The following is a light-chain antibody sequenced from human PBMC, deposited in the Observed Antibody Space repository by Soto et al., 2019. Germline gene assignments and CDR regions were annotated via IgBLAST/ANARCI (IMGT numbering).Light chain of an antibody. CDR1: QSVSSSY. V-gene: IGKV3D-20*02. CDR2: GAS. Sequence: VLTKYKRTLSLSPGERATLSCRASQSVSSSYLAWYQQKPGQAPRLLIYGASSRATGIPDRFSGSGSGTDFTLTISRLEPEDFAVYYCQHRNNRPFSFGPGTKVDIK. J-gene: IGKJ3*01. CDR3: QHRNNRPFS.